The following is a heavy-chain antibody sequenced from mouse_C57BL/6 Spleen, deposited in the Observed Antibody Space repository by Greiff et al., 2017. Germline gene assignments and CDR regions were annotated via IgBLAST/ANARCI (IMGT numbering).Heavy chain of an antibody. CDR2: IYPGDGDT. V-gene: IGHV1-82*01. Sequence: QVQLQQSGPELVKPGASVKISCKASGYAFSSSWMNWVKQRPGKGLEWIGRIYPGDGDTNYNGKFKGKATLTADKSSSTAYMQLSSLTSEDSAVYICARKGHGNYGAMDYWGQGTSVTVSS. CDR1: GYAFSSSW. CDR3: ARKGHGNYGAMDY. D-gene: IGHD2-1*01. J-gene: IGHJ4*01.